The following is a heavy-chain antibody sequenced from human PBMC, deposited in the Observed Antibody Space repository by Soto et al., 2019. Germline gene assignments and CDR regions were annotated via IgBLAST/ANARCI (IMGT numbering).Heavy chain of an antibody. CDR2: INPSGAT. V-gene: IGHV4-34*01. J-gene: IGHJ4*02. D-gene: IGHD4-4*01. CDR3: ARGEAYSNYPAR. Sequence: SETLSLTCGVYCGSLRNYYWTWIRQPPGKGLEWIGEINPSGATQYNPSLKSRVSISVDTSKNHFSLNLSSVTAADTAVYYCARGEAYSNYPARWGQGTLVTVSS. CDR1: CGSLRNYY.